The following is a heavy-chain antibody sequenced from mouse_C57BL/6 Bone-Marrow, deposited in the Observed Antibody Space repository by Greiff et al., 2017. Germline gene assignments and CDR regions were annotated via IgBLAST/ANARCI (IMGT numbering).Heavy chain of an antibody. CDR2: INPNYGTT. J-gene: IGHJ4*01. CDR3: ERGYDYDYAMDY. V-gene: IGHV1-39*01. D-gene: IGHD2-4*01. Sequence: VQLQQPGPELVKPGASVKISCKASGYSFTDYNMNWVKQSNGKSLEWIGVINPNYGTTSYNQKFKGKATLTVEQSSSTAYMQLNSLTSEYSAVYYCERGYDYDYAMDYWGQGTSVTGSS. CDR1: GYSFTDYN.